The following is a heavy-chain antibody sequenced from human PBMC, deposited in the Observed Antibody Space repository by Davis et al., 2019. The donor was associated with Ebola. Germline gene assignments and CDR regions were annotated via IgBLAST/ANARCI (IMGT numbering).Heavy chain of an antibody. CDR1: GFTFSDYY. CDR3: ARSSLGYCSSTSCYTNWFDP. J-gene: IGHJ5*02. V-gene: IGHV3-11*06. D-gene: IGHD2-2*02. Sequence: PGGSLRLSCAASGFTFSDYYMSWIRQAPGKGLEWVSYISSSSSYTNYADSVKGRFTISRDNAKNSLYLQMNSLRAEDTAVYYCARSSLGYCSSTSCYTNWFDPWGQGTLVTVSS. CDR2: ISSSSSYT.